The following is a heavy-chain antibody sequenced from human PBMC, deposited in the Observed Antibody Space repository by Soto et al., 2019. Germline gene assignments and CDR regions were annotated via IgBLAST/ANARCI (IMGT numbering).Heavy chain of an antibody. CDR1: GGSISSGGYY. D-gene: IGHD3-10*01. V-gene: IGHV4-31*03. CDR3: ARGSPFDY. J-gene: IGHJ4*02. CDR2: IYYSGST. Sequence: ASETLSLTSTVSGGSISSGGYYWSWIRQHPGKGLEWIGYIYYSGSTYYNPSLKSRVTISVDTSKNQFSLKLSSVTAADTAVYYCARGSPFDYWGQGTLVTVSS.